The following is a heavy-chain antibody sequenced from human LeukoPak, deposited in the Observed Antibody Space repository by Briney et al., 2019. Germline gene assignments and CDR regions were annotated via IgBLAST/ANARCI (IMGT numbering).Heavy chain of an antibody. D-gene: IGHD3-22*01. CDR1: GFTFGDYA. Sequence: GGSLRLSCTTSGFTFGDYAMSWVRQAPGKGLEWVSFIRRKAQGGTTEYAATVKGIFSSSRDDSRSIAYLQMNSLKTEDTAVYFCTRVTYYYDNSGYFHFDSWGQGSLVTVSS. J-gene: IGHJ4*02. CDR3: TRVTYYYDNSGYFHFDS. V-gene: IGHV3-49*04. CDR2: IRRKAQGGTT.